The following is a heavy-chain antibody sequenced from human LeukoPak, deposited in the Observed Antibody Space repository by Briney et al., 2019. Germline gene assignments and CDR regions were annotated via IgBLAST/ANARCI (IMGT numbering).Heavy chain of an antibody. CDR2: IYTSGST. CDR1: GGSISSYY. CDR3: ERENGGSKREFDN. V-gene: IGHV4-4*07. Sequence: KSSETLSLTCTVSGGSISSYYWSWIRQPAGKGLEWIGRIYTSGSTNYNASLKSRVSMSVDTSKNQFSLKLSSVTAADTAVFYCERENGGSKREFDNWGKEPVVIVCS. D-gene: IGHD3-16*01. J-gene: IGHJ4*02.